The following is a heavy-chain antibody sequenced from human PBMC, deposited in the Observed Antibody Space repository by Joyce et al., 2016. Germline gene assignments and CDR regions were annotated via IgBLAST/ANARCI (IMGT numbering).Heavy chain of an antibody. CDR2: ISGYNGNA. J-gene: IGHJ4*02. D-gene: IGHD1-1*01. CDR1: GYSFSNYG. CDR3: AREGRSTGLDY. Sequence: QVSLVQSGPEVKKPGASVKVSCSASGYSFSNYGFNWVRQAPGQGLEWMGGISGYNGNAQSAQKFRDRVTLTTDTSTSTAYLELRSLTSDDTAIYFCAREGRSTGLDYWGQGTLVTVSS. V-gene: IGHV1-18*04.